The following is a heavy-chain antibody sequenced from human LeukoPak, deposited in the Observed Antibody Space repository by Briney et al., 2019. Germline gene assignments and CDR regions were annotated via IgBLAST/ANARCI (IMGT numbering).Heavy chain of an antibody. V-gene: IGHV1-2*04. D-gene: IGHD3-10*01. CDR1: GYTFTGYY. CDR2: INPNSGGT. CDR3: ARGSGSGDIYYYYGMDV. J-gene: IGHJ6*04. Sequence: GASVKVSCKASGYTFTGYYMHWVRQAPGQGLEWMGWINPNSGGTNYAQKFQGWVTMTRDTSISTAYMELSRLRSDDTAVYYCARGSGSGDIYYYYGMDVWGKGTTVTVSS.